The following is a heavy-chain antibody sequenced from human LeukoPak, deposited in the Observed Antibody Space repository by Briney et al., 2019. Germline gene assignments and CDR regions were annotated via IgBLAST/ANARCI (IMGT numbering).Heavy chain of an antibody. CDR3: ASATTYSIDD. V-gene: IGHV4-39*01. CDR1: GGSVSSSFYS. Sequence: PSETLSLTCNVSGGSVSSSFYSWGWIRQPPGKGLEWIGSMYYSGSAHYNLSLKSRVTMSVDTSKNQFSLKLSSATAADTAIYFCASATTYSIDDWGQGTLVTVSS. J-gene: IGHJ4*01. CDR2: MYYSGSA. D-gene: IGHD5-12*01.